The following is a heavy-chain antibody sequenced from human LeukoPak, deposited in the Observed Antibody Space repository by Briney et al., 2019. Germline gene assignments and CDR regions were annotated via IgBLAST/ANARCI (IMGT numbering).Heavy chain of an antibody. CDR2: IIPIFGTA. CDR3: ARPYSGSYSDAFDT. V-gene: IGHV1-69*06. CDR1: GGTFSSYA. J-gene: IGHJ3*02. D-gene: IGHD1-26*01. Sequence: ASVKVSCKASGGTFSSYAISWVRQAPGQGLEWMGGIIPIFGTANYAQKFQGRVTITADKSTSTAYMELSSLRSEDTAVYYCARPYSGSYSDAFDTWGQGTMVTVSS.